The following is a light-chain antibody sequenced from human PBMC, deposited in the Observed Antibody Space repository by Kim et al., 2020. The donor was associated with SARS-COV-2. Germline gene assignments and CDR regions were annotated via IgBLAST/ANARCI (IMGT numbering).Light chain of an antibody. CDR2: RDT. CDR3: KVWYSSTGV. V-gene: IGLV3-9*01. CDR1: NIGSKN. J-gene: IGLJ3*02. Sequence: SYELTQPPSVSVALGQTARITCGGNNIGSKNVHWYQQRPGQAPVLVIYRDTNRPSGIPERLSGSNSGNTATLTISRAQAEDEADYYCKVWYSSTGVFRGGTQLTVL.